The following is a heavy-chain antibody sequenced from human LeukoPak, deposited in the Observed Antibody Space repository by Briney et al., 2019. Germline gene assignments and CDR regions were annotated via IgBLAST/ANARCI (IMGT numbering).Heavy chain of an antibody. D-gene: IGHD2-15*01. V-gene: IGHV3-21*01. CDR1: GFTFSSCS. Sequence: GGSLRLSCAASGFTFSSCSMNWVRQAPGKGLEWVSSISSSSGYIYYADSVKGRFTISRDNAKNSLYLQMNSLRAEDTAVYYCARGEDCSGGSCYSAHYYYGMDVWGQGTTVTVSS. CDR2: ISSSSGYI. J-gene: IGHJ6*02. CDR3: ARGEDCSGGSCYSAHYYYGMDV.